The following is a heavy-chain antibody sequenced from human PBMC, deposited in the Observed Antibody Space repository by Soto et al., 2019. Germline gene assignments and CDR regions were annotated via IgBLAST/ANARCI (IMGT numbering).Heavy chain of an antibody. Sequence: EVHLVESGGGLVQPGESLRLSCAASGFTFSSYWMHWVRQAPGKGLVWVARMINDGSDANYAASVWGRFTVTRNNAENTMYLQMDSLRAEDTAVYYCVRDMELWRLDSWGPGTLVTVSS. J-gene: IGHJ4*02. CDR1: GFTFSSYW. CDR3: VRDMELWRLDS. D-gene: IGHD2-21*01. V-gene: IGHV3-74*01. CDR2: MINDGSDA.